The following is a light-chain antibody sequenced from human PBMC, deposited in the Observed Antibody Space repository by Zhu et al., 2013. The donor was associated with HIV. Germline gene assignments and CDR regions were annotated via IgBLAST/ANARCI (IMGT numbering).Light chain of an antibody. CDR1: QSVSSH. CDR3: QQYNNWPPLT. Sequence: EIVLTQSPATLSLSPGERATLSCRASQSVSSHLAWYQQKPGQAPRLLIYDASNRATGIPARFSGSGSRTDFTLTISRLEPEDFAVYYCQQYNNWPPLTFGGGTKVEIK. CDR2: DAS. J-gene: IGKJ4*01. V-gene: IGKV3-11*01.